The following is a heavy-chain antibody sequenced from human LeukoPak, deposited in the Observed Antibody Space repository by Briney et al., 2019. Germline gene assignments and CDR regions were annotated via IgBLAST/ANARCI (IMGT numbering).Heavy chain of an antibody. CDR3: ARLYSSSWDYYYYMDV. CDR1: GFTLSSYE. Sequence: GGSLRLSCAASGFTLSSYEMNWVRQAPGKGLEWVSYISSSGSTIYYADSVKGRFTISRDNAKNSLYLQMNSLRAEDTAVYYCARLYSSSWDYYYYMDVWGKGTTVTISS. V-gene: IGHV3-48*03. D-gene: IGHD6-13*01. CDR2: ISSSGSTI. J-gene: IGHJ6*03.